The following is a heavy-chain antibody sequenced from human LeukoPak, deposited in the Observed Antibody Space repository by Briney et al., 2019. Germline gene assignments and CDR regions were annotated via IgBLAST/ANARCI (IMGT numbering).Heavy chain of an antibody. CDR3: ASGYLGY. CDR2: IYYSGST. CDR1: GGSISSYY. J-gene: IGHJ4*02. Sequence: PSETLSLTCTVSGGSISSYYWSWIRQPPGKGLEWIGYIYYSGSTNYNPSLKSRVTISVDTSKNQFSLKLSRLRSDDTAVYYCASGYLGYWGQGTLVTVSS. D-gene: IGHD7-27*01. V-gene: IGHV4-59*01.